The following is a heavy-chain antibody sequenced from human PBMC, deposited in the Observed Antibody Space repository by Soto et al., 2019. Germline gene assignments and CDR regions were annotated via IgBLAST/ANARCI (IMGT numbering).Heavy chain of an antibody. CDR3: ARDLSGYCSGGSCRAGGFDY. CDR2: INPNSGGT. V-gene: IGHV1-2*04. J-gene: IGHJ4*02. CDR1: GYTFTGYY. Sequence: QVQLVQSGAEVKKPGASVKVSCKASGYTFTGYYMHWVRQAPGQGLEWMGWINPNSGGTNYAQKFQGWVTMTRDTSISTAYMELSRLRSDDTAVYYCARDLSGYCSGGSCRAGGFDYWGQGTLVTVSS. D-gene: IGHD2-15*01.